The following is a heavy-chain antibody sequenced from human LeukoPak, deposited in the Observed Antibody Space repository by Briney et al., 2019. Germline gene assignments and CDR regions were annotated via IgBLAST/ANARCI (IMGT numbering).Heavy chain of an antibody. CDR1: GYTFTSYG. D-gene: IGHD1-20*01. J-gene: IGHJ4*02. CDR2: ISAYNGNT. CDR3: ARDGTITGTTRTRY. V-gene: IGHV1-18*01. Sequence: ASVRVSCKASGYTFTSYGISWVRQAPGQGLEWMGWISAYNGNTNYAQKLQGRVTMTTDTSTSTAYMELRSLRSDDTAVYYCARDGTITGTTRTRYWGQGTLVTVSS.